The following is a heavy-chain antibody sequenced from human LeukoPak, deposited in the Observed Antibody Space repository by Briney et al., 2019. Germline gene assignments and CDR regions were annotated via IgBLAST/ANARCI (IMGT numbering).Heavy chain of an antibody. CDR1: RGSISSYY. Sequence: PSETLSLTCTVSRGSISSYYWSWIRQPPGKGLEWIGYIYYSGSTNYNPSLKSRVTISVDTSKNQFSLKLSSVTAADTAVYYCARWSKGYYDSSGYYYEAWFDPWGQGTLVTVSS. J-gene: IGHJ5*02. V-gene: IGHV4-59*01. D-gene: IGHD3-22*01. CDR3: ARWSKGYYDSSGYYYEAWFDP. CDR2: IYYSGST.